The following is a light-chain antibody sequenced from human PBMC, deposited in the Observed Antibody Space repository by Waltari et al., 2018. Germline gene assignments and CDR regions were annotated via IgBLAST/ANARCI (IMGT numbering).Light chain of an antibody. CDR1: QSLLHRNGKNY. Sequence: DIVMTQSPLSLPVTPGEPASISCRSNQSLLHRNGKNYLDWYLQKPGQSPQLLIYLGSNRASGAPDRFSGSGAGTDFTLKISRVEAEDVGFYYCMHALETRNTFGPGTKVDIK. CDR3: MHALETRNT. CDR2: LGS. J-gene: IGKJ3*01. V-gene: IGKV2-28*01.